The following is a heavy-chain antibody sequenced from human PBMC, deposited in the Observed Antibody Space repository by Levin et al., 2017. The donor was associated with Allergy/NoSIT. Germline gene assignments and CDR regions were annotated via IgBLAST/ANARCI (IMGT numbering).Heavy chain of an antibody. V-gene: IGHV3-30*03. J-gene: IGHJ6*03. Sequence: GGSLRLSCAASGFTFSYYGMHWVRQAPGKGLEWVALISYDGSTKYYTDSVKGRFTISRDNSKNTLYLQMNSLRAEDTAVYYCARRMVRGAPLYFYYMDVWGKGTTVIVSS. CDR2: ISYDGSTK. CDR3: ARRMVRGAPLYFYYMDV. D-gene: IGHD3-10*01. CDR1: GFTFSYYG.